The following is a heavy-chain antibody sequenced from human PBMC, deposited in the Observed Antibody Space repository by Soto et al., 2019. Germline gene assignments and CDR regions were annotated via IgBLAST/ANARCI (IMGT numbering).Heavy chain of an antibody. V-gene: IGHV3-64D*08. J-gene: IGHJ4*02. Sequence: GGSLRLSCSASGFTFSIYSMHWVRQAPGQGLEYVSVIFPNGDNAFYTDSVKGRFTISRDNSKNTLYLQMSSLRVEDTAVYYCAVGPSKGLWVYWGQGTLVTVSS. CDR2: IFPNGDNA. CDR1: GFTFSIYS. D-gene: IGHD1-26*01. CDR3: AVGPSKGLWVY.